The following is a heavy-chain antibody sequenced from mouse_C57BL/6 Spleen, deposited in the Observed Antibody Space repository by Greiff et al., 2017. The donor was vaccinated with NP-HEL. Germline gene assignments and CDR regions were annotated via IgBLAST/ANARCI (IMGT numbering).Heavy chain of an antibody. J-gene: IGHJ4*01. CDR3: ARSHYGPYAMDY. D-gene: IGHD1-1*01. CDR1: GYSFTGYY. CDR2: INPSTGGT. V-gene: IGHV1-42*01. Sequence: EVQLQQSGPELVKPGASVKISCKASGYSFTGYYMNWVKQSPEKSLEWIGEINPSTGGTTYNQKFKAKATLTVDKSSSTAYMQLKSLTSEDSAVYYCARSHYGPYAMDYWGQGTSVTVSS.